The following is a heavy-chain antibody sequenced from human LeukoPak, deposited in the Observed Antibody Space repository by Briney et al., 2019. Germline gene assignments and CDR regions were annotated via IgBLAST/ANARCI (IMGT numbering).Heavy chain of an antibody. J-gene: IGHJ4*02. D-gene: IGHD6-13*01. CDR2: VSPSSGYI. CDR1: GFIFSSYS. CDR3: ARSAYSSPPDY. V-gene: IGHV3-48*02. Sequence: QTGESLRLSCAASGFIFSSYSMRWVRQAPGKGLEWVSYVSPSSGYIHYADSVKGRFTISRDNAKNTLYLHMNSLRYEDTALYSCARSAYSSPPDYWGQGTLVTVSS.